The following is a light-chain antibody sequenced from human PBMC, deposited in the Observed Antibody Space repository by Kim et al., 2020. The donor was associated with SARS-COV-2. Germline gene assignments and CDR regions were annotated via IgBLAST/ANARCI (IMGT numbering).Light chain of an antibody. CDR3: SSYTNTNTYV. Sequence: QSALTQPASVSGSPGQSITISCTGTSSDVGGYKYVSWYQQHPGKAPKLMIYDVNERPSGASNRFSGSKSGNTASLTISGLQAEDEADYYCSSYTNTNTYVFGTGTKVTVL. CDR1: SSDVGGYKY. J-gene: IGLJ1*01. CDR2: DVN. V-gene: IGLV2-14*03.